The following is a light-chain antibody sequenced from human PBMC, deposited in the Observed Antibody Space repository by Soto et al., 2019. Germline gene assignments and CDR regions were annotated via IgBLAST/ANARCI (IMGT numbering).Light chain of an antibody. Sequence: DIQMTQSPSSRSPSVGDRVTITCRARQAIKNYLNWYQQKPGKAPKLLIYDASNLETGVPSRFSGSGSGTHFTFTISSLQPEDIATYYCQQYDDVPFTFGPGTKVDIK. CDR1: QAIKNY. J-gene: IGKJ3*01. CDR2: DAS. CDR3: QQYDDVPFT. V-gene: IGKV1-33*01.